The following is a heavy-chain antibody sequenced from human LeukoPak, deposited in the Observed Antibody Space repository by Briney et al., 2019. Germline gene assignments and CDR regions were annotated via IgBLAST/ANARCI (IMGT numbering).Heavy chain of an antibody. CDR1: GYSFISYW. CDR2: IYPGDSDT. CDR3: ARLERRGGHVYYYMDV. D-gene: IGHD5-12*01. V-gene: IGHV5-51*01. Sequence: GESLKISCKGSGYSFISYWIGWVRQMPGKGLDWMGVIYPGDSDTRYSPSLQGQVTISADKSISTAYLRWSSLEASGTAIYYCARLERRGGHVYYYMDVWGKGTTVTVSS. J-gene: IGHJ6*03.